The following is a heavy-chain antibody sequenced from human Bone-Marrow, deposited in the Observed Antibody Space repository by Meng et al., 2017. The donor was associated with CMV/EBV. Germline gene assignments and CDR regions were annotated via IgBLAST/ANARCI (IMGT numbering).Heavy chain of an antibody. CDR2: MNPNSGNT. J-gene: IGHJ6*02. CDR1: GYTFTSYD. Sequence: ASVKVSCKASGYTFTSYDINWVRQATGQGLEWMGWMNPNSGNTGYAQKFQGRVTITRNTSISTAYMELSSLRSEDTAVYYCARGANGDLLGYYYGMDVWGQGTTVTVSS. V-gene: IGHV1-8*01. D-gene: IGHD1-26*01. CDR3: ARGANGDLLGYYYGMDV.